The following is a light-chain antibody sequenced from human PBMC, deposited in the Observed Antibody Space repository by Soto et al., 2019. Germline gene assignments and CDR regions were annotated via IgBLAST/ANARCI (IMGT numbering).Light chain of an antibody. V-gene: IGKV3-11*01. Sequence: EIVLTQSPATLSLSPGERATLSCRASQSVSSYLAWYQQKPGQAPRLLIYDASNRATGIPARFSGSGSGTGFTLTISSLEPEDFAVYYCQQRSNWSPTFGQGTRLEIK. J-gene: IGKJ5*01. CDR3: QQRSNWSPT. CDR1: QSVSSY. CDR2: DAS.